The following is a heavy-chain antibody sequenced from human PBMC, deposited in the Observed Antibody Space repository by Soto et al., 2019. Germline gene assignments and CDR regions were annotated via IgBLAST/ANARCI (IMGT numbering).Heavy chain of an antibody. D-gene: IGHD6-13*01. CDR1: GDSISGTNW. V-gene: IGHV4-4*02. CDR2: VYHTGST. Sequence: SETLSLTCTVSGDSISGTNWWSWVRQPPGKGLEWIGEVYHTGSTNYNPSLKSPVTISVDKSKNQFSLKLSSVSAADTAVYYCARLPALGSNSYGGTFDIWGRGTLVTVSS. J-gene: IGHJ3*02. CDR3: ARLPALGSNSYGGTFDI.